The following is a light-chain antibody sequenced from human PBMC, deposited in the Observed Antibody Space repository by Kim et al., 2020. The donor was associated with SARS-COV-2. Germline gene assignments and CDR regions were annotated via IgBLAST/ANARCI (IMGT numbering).Light chain of an antibody. V-gene: IGKV1-33*01. CDR3: QQYHDVPFT. J-gene: IGKJ4*01. Sequence: DIQMTQSPSSLSASVGDRVTLACLASQDIDNSLNWYQQKPGEPPKLLIFEATHLETGVPRRFTGSTSVTDFTLTITNLQPEDIATNYCQQYHDVPFTFGGGTKVDIK. CDR1: QDIDNS. CDR2: EAT.